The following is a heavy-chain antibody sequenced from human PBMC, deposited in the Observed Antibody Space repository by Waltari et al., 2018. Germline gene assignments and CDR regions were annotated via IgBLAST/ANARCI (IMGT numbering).Heavy chain of an antibody. D-gene: IGHD4-4*01. CDR2: ISGKVNGI. CDR1: GFMFASNA. CDR3: AKGGHGPGTCDSWSNNRFDP. V-gene: IGHV3-23*01. Sequence: LESVGGLIHPGGSLRLSCAASGFMFASNAMSWVRQAPGKGLEWVAVISGKVNGIYYGESGRGRFTCFRDNAENTLYLQMTSLKVEDTATDDCAKGGHGPGTCDSWSNNRFDPWGQGTLVTVSS. J-gene: IGHJ5*02.